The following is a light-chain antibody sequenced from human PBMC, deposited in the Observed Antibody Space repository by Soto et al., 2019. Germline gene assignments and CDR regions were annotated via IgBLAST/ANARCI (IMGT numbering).Light chain of an antibody. Sequence: IVMTQSPGSLAVSLGEGATINCRSSQSVLHSSYKNNYLAWYQQKPGQPPKLPIYWASTRESGVPDRFSGSGSGTDFTLTISSLQAEDVAVYYCQQYYSTPPTFGGGTKVEIK. V-gene: IGKV4-1*01. CDR1: QSVLHSSYKNNY. CDR3: QQYYSTPPT. J-gene: IGKJ4*01. CDR2: WAS.